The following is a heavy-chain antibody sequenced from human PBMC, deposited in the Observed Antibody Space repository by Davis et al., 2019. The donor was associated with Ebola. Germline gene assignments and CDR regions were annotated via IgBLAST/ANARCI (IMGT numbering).Heavy chain of an antibody. V-gene: IGHV1-18*04. Sequence: AASVKVSCKASGYTFTSYGITWVRQAPGQGLEWRGWINPHNGNTNYAQNVQGRVTMTTDTSTSTAYMEVGSLGSDDTAVYYCARGVTMVRGVHYYYYGMDVWGKGTTVTVSS. CDR1: GYTFTSYG. J-gene: IGHJ6*04. CDR2: INPHNGNT. CDR3: ARGVTMVRGVHYYYYGMDV. D-gene: IGHD3-10*01.